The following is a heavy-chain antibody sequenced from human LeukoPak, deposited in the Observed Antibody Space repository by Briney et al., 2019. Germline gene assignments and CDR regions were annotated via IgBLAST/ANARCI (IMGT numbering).Heavy chain of an antibody. D-gene: IGHD1-1*01. CDR2: ISGSGRST. J-gene: IGHJ4*02. CDR3: AKEGWNGIGFSDY. Sequence: GGSLRLSCAASGFTFSNYAMTWVRQAPGKGLEWVSAISGSGRSTYFADSVKGRFTISRDNSKNTLYLQMNSLRAEDTAIYYCAKEGWNGIGFSDYWGQGTLVTVSS. V-gene: IGHV3-23*01. CDR1: GFTFSNYA.